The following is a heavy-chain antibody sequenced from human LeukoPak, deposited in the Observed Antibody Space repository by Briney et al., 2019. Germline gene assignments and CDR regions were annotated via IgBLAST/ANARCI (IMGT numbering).Heavy chain of an antibody. CDR1: GGSISSINW. J-gene: IGHJ4*02. D-gene: IGHD5-12*01. V-gene: IGHV4-4*02. Sequence: KTSETLSLTRAVSGGSISSINWWSWVRQPPGKGLEWIGEIHHSGYTNYNPSLKSRVTISMDKSKNQLSLKVNSMTAADTAVYYCARIGDSGYGACDYWGQGSLVTVSS. CDR3: ARIGDSGYGACDY. CDR2: IHHSGYT.